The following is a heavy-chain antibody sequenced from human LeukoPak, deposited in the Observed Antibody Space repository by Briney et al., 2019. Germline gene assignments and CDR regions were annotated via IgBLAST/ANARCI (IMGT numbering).Heavy chain of an antibody. CDR1: GGSISSGSYY. CDR2: IYTSGST. J-gene: IGHJ5*02. Sequence: SGTLSLTCAVSGGSISSGSYYWSWIRQPAGKGLEWIGRIYTSGSTNYNPSLKSRVTISVDTSKNQFSLKLSSVTAADTAVYYCATGRRWFDPWGQGTLVTVSS. V-gene: IGHV4-61*02. CDR3: ATGRRWFDP. D-gene: IGHD1-26*01.